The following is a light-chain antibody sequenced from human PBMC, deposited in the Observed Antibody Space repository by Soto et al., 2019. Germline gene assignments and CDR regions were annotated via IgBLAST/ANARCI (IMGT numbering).Light chain of an antibody. Sequence: QSVVTQPASVSGSPGQSITISCPGTSSNVGSYKLVSWYQQHPGKAPKLMIFEVNKRPSGDSNRFSGSKSGNTASLTISGLKVEDEADYYCCSSGGSPTYVFGTGTKVPVL. V-gene: IGLV2-23*02. CDR2: EVN. J-gene: IGLJ1*01. CDR1: SSNVGSYKL. CDR3: CSSGGSPTYV.